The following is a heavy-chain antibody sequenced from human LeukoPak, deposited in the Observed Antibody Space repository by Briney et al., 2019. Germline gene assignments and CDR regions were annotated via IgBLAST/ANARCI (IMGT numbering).Heavy chain of an antibody. CDR2: ISRSGGSI. V-gene: IGHV3-48*03. D-gene: IGHD6-19*01. CDR3: ARDVRSSNLAA. J-gene: IGHJ4*02. CDR1: GSTFSNYE. Sequence: GGSLRLSCVTSGSTFSNYEMNWVRQAPGKGLEWVSYISRSGGSIYYADSVKGRFTISRDTAKNSLYLQMNSLRAEDTAIYYCARDVRSSNLAAWGQGTLVTVSS.